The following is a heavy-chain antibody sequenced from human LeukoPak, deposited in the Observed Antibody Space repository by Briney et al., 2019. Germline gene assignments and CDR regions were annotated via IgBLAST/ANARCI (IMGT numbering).Heavy chain of an antibody. CDR2: IWYDGSNK. CDR3: ARDSVQPSTYAYFDY. D-gene: IGHD2-8*01. CDR1: GFTFSSYG. V-gene: IGHV3-33*01. J-gene: IGHJ4*02. Sequence: PGGSLRLSCAASGFTFSSYGMHWVRQAPGKGLEWVAVIWYDGSNKYYADSVKGRFTISRDNSKNTLYLQMNSLRAEDTAVYYCARDSVQPSTYAYFDYWGQGTLVTVSS.